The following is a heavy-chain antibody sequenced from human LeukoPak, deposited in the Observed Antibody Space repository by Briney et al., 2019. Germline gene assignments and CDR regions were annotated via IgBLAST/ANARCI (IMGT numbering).Heavy chain of an antibody. CDR1: GYSISSGYY. CDR3: ALNEGYGSGSYYR. CDR2: IYHSGST. V-gene: IGHV4-38-2*02. Sequence: SSETLSLTCTVSGYSISSGYYWGWIRQPPGKGLEWIGSIYHSGSTYYNPSLKSRVTISVDTSKNQFSLKLSSVTAADTAVYYCALNEGYGSGSYYRWGQGTLVTVSS. D-gene: IGHD3-10*01. J-gene: IGHJ4*02.